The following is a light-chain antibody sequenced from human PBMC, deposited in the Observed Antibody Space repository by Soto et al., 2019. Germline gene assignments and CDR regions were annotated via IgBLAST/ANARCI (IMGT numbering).Light chain of an antibody. CDR1: SSNIGAGYD. Sequence: QSVLTQPPSVSGAPGQRVTISCTGSSSNIGAGYDVHWYQQLPGTAPKLLISGNSNRPSGVPDRFSGYKSGTSASLAITGLQAEDEADYYCQSYAISLSADVFGGGTKVTVL. V-gene: IGLV1-40*01. J-gene: IGLJ2*01. CDR2: GNS. CDR3: QSYAISLSADV.